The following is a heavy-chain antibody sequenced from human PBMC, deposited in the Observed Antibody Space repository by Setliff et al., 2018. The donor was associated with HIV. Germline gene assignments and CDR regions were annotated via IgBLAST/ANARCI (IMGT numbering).Heavy chain of an antibody. CDR2: INPKSDGT. J-gene: IGHJ4*02. CDR1: GYSFTDYY. CDR3: ARRGMWSYETGGNPTATFDY. Sequence: SVKVSCKASGYSFTDYYIHWVRQAPGQGLEWMGWINPKSDGTNYAQKFQGWITMTRDTSISTAYMELSRLRSDDTAVYCCARRGMWSYETGGNPTATFDYWGQGVLVTVSS. V-gene: IGHV1-2*04. D-gene: IGHD2-8*02.